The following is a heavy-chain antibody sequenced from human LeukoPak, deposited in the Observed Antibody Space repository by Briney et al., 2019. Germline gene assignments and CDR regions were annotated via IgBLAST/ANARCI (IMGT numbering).Heavy chain of an antibody. CDR2: IYYSGST. J-gene: IGHJ4*02. CDR1: GGSISSYY. CDR3: ASYRLSGPALFDY. V-gene: IGHV4-59*01. Sequence: PSETPSLTCTVSGGSISSYYWSWIRQPPGKGLEWIGYIYYSGSTNYNPSLKSRVTISVDTSKNQFSLKLSSVTAADTAVYYCASYRLSGPALFDYWGQGTLVTVSS. D-gene: IGHD6-25*01.